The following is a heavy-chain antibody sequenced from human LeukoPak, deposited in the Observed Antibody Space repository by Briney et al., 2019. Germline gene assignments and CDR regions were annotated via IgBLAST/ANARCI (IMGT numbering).Heavy chain of an antibody. CDR2: IIPILGIA. V-gene: IGHV1-69*04. J-gene: IGHJ4*02. Sequence: SVKVSCKASGYAFTSYAISWVRQAPGQGLEWMGRIIPILGIANYAQKFQGRVTITADKSTSTAYMELSSLRSEDTAVYYCAREAAQTSEFDYWGQGTLVTVSS. CDR1: GYAFTSYA. D-gene: IGHD6-13*01. CDR3: AREAAQTSEFDY.